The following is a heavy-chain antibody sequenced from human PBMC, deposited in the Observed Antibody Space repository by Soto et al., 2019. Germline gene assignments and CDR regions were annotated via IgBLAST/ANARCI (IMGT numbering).Heavy chain of an antibody. V-gene: IGHV4-59*08. Sequence: QVQLQESGPGLVKPSETLSLTCTVSGGSINSYCWSWIRQPPGKGLEWIAYIFDSGNANYNPSLKSRVTXSXDXXXXXXXLKLTSVTAADTAVYYCARHRRTTVAKFYFDNWGQGALVTVSS. CDR3: ARHRRTTVAKFYFDN. CDR1: GGSINSYC. CDR2: IFDSGNA. D-gene: IGHD4-4*01. J-gene: IGHJ4*02.